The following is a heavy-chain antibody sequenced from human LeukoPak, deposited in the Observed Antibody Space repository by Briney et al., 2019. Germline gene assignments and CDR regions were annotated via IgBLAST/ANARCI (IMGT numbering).Heavy chain of an antibody. CDR2: INTGTGNP. CDR1: GYTFTSYY. CDR3: VSMGNAFDI. Sequence: ASVTVSCKASGYTFTSYYMHWVRQAPGQGLEWMGWINTGTGNPTYAQGFTGRFVFSLDTSVSTAYLQISSLKAEDTAVYYCVSMGNAFDIWGQGTMVTVSS. J-gene: IGHJ3*02. V-gene: IGHV7-4-1*02. D-gene: IGHD1-26*01.